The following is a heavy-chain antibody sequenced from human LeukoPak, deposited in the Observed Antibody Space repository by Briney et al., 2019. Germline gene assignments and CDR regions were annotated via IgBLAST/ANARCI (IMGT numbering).Heavy chain of an antibody. D-gene: IGHD4/OR15-4a*01. J-gene: IGHJ6*03. CDR1: GGSLSSSSYY. Sequence: PSETLSLTCTGSGGSLSSSSYYWGWIRQPPGTGLEWLGSIYYSGSTYYNTSLKSRVTISVDTSKNQFSRKLSSVTAADTAVYYCARRKGAYSYYYYYMDVWGKGTPVTVSS. V-gene: IGHV4-39*01. CDR2: IYYSGST. CDR3: ARRKGAYSYYYYYMDV.